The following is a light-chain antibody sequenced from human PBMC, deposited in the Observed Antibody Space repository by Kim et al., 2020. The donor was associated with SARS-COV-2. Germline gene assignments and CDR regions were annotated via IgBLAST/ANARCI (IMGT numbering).Light chain of an antibody. Sequence: GQRVTISCSGSSSNIGINTVNWYQQVSGTVPKLLIHSNDQRPSEVPDRFSGSKSGTSASLAISGLQSEDEADYYCAAWDDSLGGDVFGTGTKVTVL. J-gene: IGLJ1*01. V-gene: IGLV1-44*01. CDR1: SSNIGINT. CDR2: SND. CDR3: AAWDDSLGGDV.